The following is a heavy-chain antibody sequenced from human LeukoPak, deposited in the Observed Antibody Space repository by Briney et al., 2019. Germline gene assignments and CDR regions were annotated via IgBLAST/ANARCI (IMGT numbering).Heavy chain of an antibody. CDR3: AKDRAGSWAIDY. V-gene: IGHV3-30*18. CDR1: GFTFSTYN. D-gene: IGHD6-13*01. J-gene: IGHJ4*02. Sequence: GRSMRLSCAASGFTFSTYNMHWVRQAPGKGLEWVAVISYDGSNKYYADSVKGRFTISRDDSKNTLYLEMNSLNAEDTAVYYCAKDRAGSWAIDYWGQGTLVTVSS. CDR2: ISYDGSNK.